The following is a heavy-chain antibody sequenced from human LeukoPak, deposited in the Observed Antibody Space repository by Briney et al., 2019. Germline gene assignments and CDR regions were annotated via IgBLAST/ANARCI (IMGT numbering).Heavy chain of an antibody. V-gene: IGHV3-48*02. Sequence: GGSLRLSCAASGFTFSAYSMNWVRQAPGKGLDWVSYISSRSFTIYYADSVKGRFTISRDNAKNSLYLEMNSLRDEDTAVYYCARSVIAVAGYDAFDIWGQGAVVTVSS. CDR1: GFTFSAYS. D-gene: IGHD6-19*01. CDR3: ARSVIAVAGYDAFDI. CDR2: ISSRSFTI. J-gene: IGHJ3*02.